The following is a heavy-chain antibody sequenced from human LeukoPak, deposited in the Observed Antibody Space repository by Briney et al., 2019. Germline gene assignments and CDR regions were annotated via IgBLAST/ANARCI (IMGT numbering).Heavy chain of an antibody. CDR2: ISSSGSTI. CDR3: AKARKDSSGWYLWFDY. D-gene: IGHD6-19*01. J-gene: IGHJ4*02. CDR1: GFTFSSYE. V-gene: IGHV3-48*03. Sequence: GGSLRLSXAASGFTFSSYEMNWVRQAPGKGLEWVSYISSSGSTIYYADSVKGRFTISRDNAKNSLYLQMNNLRTEDTALYYCAKARKDSSGWYLWFDYWGQGTLVTVSS.